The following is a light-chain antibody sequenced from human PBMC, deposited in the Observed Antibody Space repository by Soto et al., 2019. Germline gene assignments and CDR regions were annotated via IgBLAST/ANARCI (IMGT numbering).Light chain of an antibody. CDR2: DNN. V-gene: IGLV1-51*01. J-gene: IGLJ1*01. CDR1: SSNIGNSF. CDR3: GAWDGGLSAFV. Sequence: QSVLTQPPSVSAAPGRTGTISCSGSSSNIGNSFVSWYQQLPGTAPRLLIYDNNERPSGIPDRFSGSKSGTSATLGITGLQTGDEADYYCGAWDGGLSAFVFGTGTKVTVL.